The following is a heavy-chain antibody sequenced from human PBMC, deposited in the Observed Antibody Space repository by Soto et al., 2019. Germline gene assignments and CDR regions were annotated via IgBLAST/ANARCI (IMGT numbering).Heavy chain of an antibody. J-gene: IGHJ4*02. V-gene: IGHV1-69*13. Sequence: SVKGSCKASGGTFSSYAISWVRQAPGQGLEWMGGIIPIFGTANYAQKFQGRVTITADESTSTAYMELSSLRSEDTAVYYCARDQALSNYYDSSPYYFDYWGQGTLVTVSS. CDR2: IIPIFGTA. D-gene: IGHD3-22*01. CDR1: GGTFSSYA. CDR3: ARDQALSNYYDSSPYYFDY.